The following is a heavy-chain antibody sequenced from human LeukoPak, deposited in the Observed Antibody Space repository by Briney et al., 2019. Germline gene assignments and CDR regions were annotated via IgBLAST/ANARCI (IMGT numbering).Heavy chain of an antibody. D-gene: IGHD3-22*01. J-gene: IGHJ4*02. CDR3: ARGPRYGYYDSSGYSAAFDY. V-gene: IGHV1-2*02. Sequence: GASVKVSCKASGYTFTDSYMHWVRQAPGQALEWMGWINPNSGAANYAQNFQGRVTMTRDTSISTAYMELSRLRSDDTAVYYCARGPRYGYYDSSGYSAAFDYWGQGTLVTVSS. CDR2: INPNSGAA. CDR1: GYTFTDSY.